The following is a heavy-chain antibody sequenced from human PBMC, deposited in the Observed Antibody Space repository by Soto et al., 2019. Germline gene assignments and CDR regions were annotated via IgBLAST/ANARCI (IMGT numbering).Heavy chain of an antibody. CDR3: ARQIYDSDTGPNFQYYFDS. J-gene: IGHJ4*02. CDR1: GFTFSSYS. CDR2: ISSSSSYI. Sequence: GSLRLSCAASGFTFSSYSMNWVRQAPGKGLEWVSSISSSSSYIYYADSVKGRFTISRDNAKNSLYLQMNSLRASDTAMYYCARQIYDSDTGPNFQYYFDSWGQGAPVTVSS. D-gene: IGHD3-22*01. V-gene: IGHV3-21*04.